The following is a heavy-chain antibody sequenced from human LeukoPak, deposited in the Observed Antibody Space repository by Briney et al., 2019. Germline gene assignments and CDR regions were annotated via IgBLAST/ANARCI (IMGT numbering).Heavy chain of an antibody. V-gene: IGHV3-21*01. CDR1: GFTFSSYS. J-gene: IGHJ6*03. Sequence: GGSLRLSCAASGFTFSSYSMNWVRQAPGKGLEWVSSISSSSSYIYYADSVKGRFTISRDNAKNSLYLQMNSLRAEDTAVYYCAKSSGWNYYYYYMDVWRKGTTVIASS. D-gene: IGHD6-19*01. CDR3: AKSSGWNYYYYYMDV. CDR2: ISSSSSYI.